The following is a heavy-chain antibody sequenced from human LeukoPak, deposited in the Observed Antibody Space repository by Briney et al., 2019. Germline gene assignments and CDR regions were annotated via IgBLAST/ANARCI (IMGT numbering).Heavy chain of an antibody. D-gene: IGHD3-10*01. CDR2: IYTSGST. CDR3: ARERTMVRGVIPFDP. J-gene: IGHJ5*02. CDR1: GGSISSGSYY. V-gene: IGHV4-61*02. Sequence: SQTLSLTCTVSGGSISSGSYYWSWIRQPAGKGLEWIGRIYTSGSTNYNPSLKSRVTMSVDTSKNQFSLKLSSVTAADTAVYYCARERTMVRGVIPFDPWGQGTLVTVSS.